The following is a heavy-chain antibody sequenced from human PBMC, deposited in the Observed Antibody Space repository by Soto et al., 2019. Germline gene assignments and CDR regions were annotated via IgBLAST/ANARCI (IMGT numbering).Heavy chain of an antibody. CDR1: GYTFTSYG. CDR3: ARGLTAYYYYSGMDV. D-gene: IGHD1-20*01. CDR2: ISAYNGNT. V-gene: IGHV1-18*01. Sequence: ASVKVSCKASGYTFTSYGISWVRQAPGQGLEWMGWISAYNGNTNYAQKLQGRVTMTTDTSTSTAYMELRSLRSDDTAVYYCARGLTAYYYYSGMDVWGQGTTVTVSS. J-gene: IGHJ6*02.